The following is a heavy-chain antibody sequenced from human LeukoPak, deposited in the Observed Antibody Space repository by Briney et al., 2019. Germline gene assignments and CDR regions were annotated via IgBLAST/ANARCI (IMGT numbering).Heavy chain of an antibody. V-gene: IGHV3-43*02. J-gene: IGHJ4*02. D-gene: IGHD6-19*01. Sequence: GGSLRLSCAASGFTFDDYAMHWVRQAPGKGLAWVSLISGDGGRTYYADSVKGRFTISRDNSKNSLYLQMNSLRTEDTALYYCAKEHSSGWYFYYWGQGTLVTVSS. CDR2: ISGDGGRT. CDR3: AKEHSSGWYFYY. CDR1: GFTFDDYA.